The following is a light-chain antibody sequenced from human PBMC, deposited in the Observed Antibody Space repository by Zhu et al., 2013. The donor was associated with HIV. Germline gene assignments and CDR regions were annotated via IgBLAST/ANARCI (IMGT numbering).Light chain of an antibody. CDR3: QHANNYPPFT. CDR1: QGLGGY. V-gene: IGKV1-9*01. Sequence: IQLTQSPSSLSASVGDRVTITCRASQGLGGYLAWYQQKPGKAPNLLIYATSTLQSGVPSRFSGRGSETDFILTIDSLQPDDSATYYCQHANNYPPFTFGQGTKVEIK. J-gene: IGKJ2*01. CDR2: ATS.